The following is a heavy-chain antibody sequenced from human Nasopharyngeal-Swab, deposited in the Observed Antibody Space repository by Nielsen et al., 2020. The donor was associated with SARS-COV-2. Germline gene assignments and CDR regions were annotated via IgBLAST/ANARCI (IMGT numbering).Heavy chain of an antibody. CDR1: GGSISSSSYY. Sequence: SETLSLTCTVSGGSISSSSYYWGWIRQPPGKGLEWIGSIYYSGSTYYNPSLKIRVTISVDTSKNQFSLKLSSVTAADAAVYYCARLSGYSGYDERAFDYWGQGTLVTVSS. D-gene: IGHD5-12*01. CDR2: IYYSGST. V-gene: IGHV4-39*01. CDR3: ARLSGYSGYDERAFDY. J-gene: IGHJ4*02.